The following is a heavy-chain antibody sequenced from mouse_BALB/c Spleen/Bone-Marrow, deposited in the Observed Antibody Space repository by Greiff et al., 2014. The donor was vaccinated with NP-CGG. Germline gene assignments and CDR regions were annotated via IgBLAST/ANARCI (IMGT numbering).Heavy chain of an antibody. CDR1: GYTFTTYW. CDR3: ARGLREWYFDV. D-gene: IGHD2-4*01. Sequence: QVQLQQSGAELAKPGASVKMSCKASGYTFTTYWIHWVKQRPGQGLEWIGYINPSTGNTEYNQKFRDRATLTADKSSSTPYMQLSSLTSEDSAVYCCARGLREWYFDVWGAGTTVTVSS. J-gene: IGHJ1*01. CDR2: INPSTGNT. V-gene: IGHV1-7*01.